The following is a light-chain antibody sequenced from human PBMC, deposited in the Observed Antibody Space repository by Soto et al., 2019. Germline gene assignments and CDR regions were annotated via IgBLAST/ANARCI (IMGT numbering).Light chain of an antibody. V-gene: IGKV3-11*01. CDR3: QQRANWPLT. J-gene: IGKJ4*01. Sequence: EIVLTQSPATLSLSPGERATLSCRASQSVINYLAWYQQKPGQAPRLLIYDTSNRATGIPARFSGSGSGTDLTIIISSLEPEDFEVYYCQQRANWPLTFGGGTKVDIK. CDR2: DTS. CDR1: QSVINY.